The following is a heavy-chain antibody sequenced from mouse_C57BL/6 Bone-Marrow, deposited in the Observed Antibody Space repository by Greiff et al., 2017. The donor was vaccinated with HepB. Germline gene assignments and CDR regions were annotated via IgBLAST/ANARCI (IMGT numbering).Heavy chain of an antibody. CDR1: GYTFTDYY. Sequence: QVTLKVSGAELVRPGASVKLSCKASGYTFTDYYINWVKQRPGQGLEWIARIYPGSGNTYYNEKFKGKATLTAEKSSSTAYMQLSSLTSEDSAVYFCAGGRYYSNYVDYWGQGTTLTVSS. J-gene: IGHJ2*01. CDR3: AGGRYYSNYVDY. D-gene: IGHD2-12*01. V-gene: IGHV1-76*01. CDR2: IYPGSGNT.